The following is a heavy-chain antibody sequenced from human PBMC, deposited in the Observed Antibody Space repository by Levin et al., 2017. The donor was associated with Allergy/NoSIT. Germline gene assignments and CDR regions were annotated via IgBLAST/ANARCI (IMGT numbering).Heavy chain of an antibody. CDR2: ISSTGSTI. CDR3: ARQLGNFWSGYNYFDC. J-gene: IGHJ4*02. CDR1: GFTFSSYE. V-gene: IGHV3-48*03. D-gene: IGHD3-3*01. Sequence: LSLTCAASGFTFSSYEMNWVRRAPGKGLEWVSYISSTGSTIYSADSVKGRFTISRDNAKNSLYLHMNSLRAEDTAVYYCARQLGNFWSGYNYFDCWGQGTLVTVSS.